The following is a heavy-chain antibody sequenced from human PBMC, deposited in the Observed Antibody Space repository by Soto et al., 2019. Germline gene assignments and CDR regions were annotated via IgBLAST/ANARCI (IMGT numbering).Heavy chain of an antibody. CDR3: ASRYPGTSVDY. V-gene: IGHV4-4*02. CDR1: GGSFTSNNW. CDR2: IYRTGST. Sequence: QVQLQESGPGLVKPSGTLSLTCAVSGGSFTSNNWWTWVRQPPGQGLEWIGEIYRTGSTNYNPSLKSPATISLDKSENHFCLKLTSLTAADTAVYYCASRYPGTSVDYWGQGTLVTVSS. D-gene: IGHD1-7*01. J-gene: IGHJ4*02.